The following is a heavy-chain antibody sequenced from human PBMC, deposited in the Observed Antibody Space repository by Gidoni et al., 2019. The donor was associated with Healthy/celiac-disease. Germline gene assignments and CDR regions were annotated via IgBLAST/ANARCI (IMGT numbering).Heavy chain of an antibody. V-gene: IGHV3-23*01. J-gene: IGHJ6*02. CDR1: GFTFSSYA. CDR2: ISGSGGSK. Sequence: EVQLLESGGGLVQPGGSLRLSCAASGFTFSSYAMSWFRQAPGTGLEWVQAISGSGGSKYYADSVKGRFTISRDNSKNRLYLQRNSLRAEDTAVYYGSKPSYCSGGSCGYYYYGMDVWGRGTTVTVSS. CDR3: SKPSYCSGGSCGYYYYGMDV. D-gene: IGHD2-15*01.